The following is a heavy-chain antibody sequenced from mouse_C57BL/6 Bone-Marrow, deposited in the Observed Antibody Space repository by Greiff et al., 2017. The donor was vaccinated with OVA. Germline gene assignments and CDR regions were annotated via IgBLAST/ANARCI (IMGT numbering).Heavy chain of an antibody. Sequence: EVKLVESGGGLVKPGGSLKLSCAASGFTFSDYGMHWVRQAPEKGLEWVAYISSGSSTIYYADTVTGRFTISRDNATNTLFLQMTIMRSEDTAMYYCASWEFAYWGQGTLVTVSA. CDR3: ASWEFAY. D-gene: IGHD4-1*01. CDR2: ISSGSSTI. J-gene: IGHJ3*01. V-gene: IGHV5-17*01. CDR1: GFTFSDYG.